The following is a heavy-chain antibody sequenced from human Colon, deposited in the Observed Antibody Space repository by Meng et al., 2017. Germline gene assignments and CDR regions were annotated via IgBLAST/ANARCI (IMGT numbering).Heavy chain of an antibody. CDR3: ARVMHASGRGVDDAFDI. V-gene: IGHV4-39*07. Sequence: QLQLQESGPGLVKPSETLSRTCSVSGGSIKSSSYYWGWIRQPPGKGLEWIGSAHYSGRTYYNPSLKSRVTIPVDTSKNQFSLKLASVTAADTAVYYCARVMHASGRGVDDAFDIWGQGTMVTVSS. D-gene: IGHD3-10*01. CDR2: AHYSGRT. CDR1: GGSIKSSSYY. J-gene: IGHJ3*02.